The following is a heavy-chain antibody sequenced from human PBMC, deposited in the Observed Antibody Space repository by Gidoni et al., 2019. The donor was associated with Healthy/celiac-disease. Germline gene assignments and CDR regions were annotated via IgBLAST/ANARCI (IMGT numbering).Heavy chain of an antibody. CDR3: AKAISGWYDY. D-gene: IGHD6-19*01. J-gene: IGHJ4*02. CDR2: IRGSGGST. V-gene: IGHV3-23*01. CDR1: VFTFSRYA. Sequence: EVQLLESGGGLVQPGGSLRLSCAASVFTFSRYAMSWVRQAPGKGLEWVSAIRGSGGSTYYADSVKGRFTISRDNSKNTLYLQMNSLRAEDTAVYYCAKAISGWYDYWGQGTLVTVAS.